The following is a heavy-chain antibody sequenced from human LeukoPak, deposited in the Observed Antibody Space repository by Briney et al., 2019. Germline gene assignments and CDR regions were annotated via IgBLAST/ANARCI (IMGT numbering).Heavy chain of an antibody. J-gene: IGHJ4*03. CDR3: AKDISGSYYDY. CDR1: AFTFSSNG. Sequence: PGGSLRLSCAASAFTFSSNGLHWVRQAPGKGLGWEAFIRYEGSNKYYADSVKGRSTLSTAHSKNTPYIQTNSLRAAHPAVSFWAKDISGSYYDYWGQGSLVTLSS. V-gene: IGHV3-30*02. CDR2: IRYEGSNK. D-gene: IGHD1-26*01.